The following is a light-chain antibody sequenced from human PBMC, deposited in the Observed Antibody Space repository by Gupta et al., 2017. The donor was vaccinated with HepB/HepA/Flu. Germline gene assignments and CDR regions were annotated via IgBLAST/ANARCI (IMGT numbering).Light chain of an antibody. CDR2: WGS. CDR3: MQALQTPPWT. Sequence: DIVMTQSPLSLPVTPGEPASISCRSSQSLLHSNGYTYLDWYLQKPGQSPQLLIYWGSNRASGVPDRFSGSGSGTDFTLKISRVEAEDVGVYYCMQALQTPPWTFGQGTKVEIK. J-gene: IGKJ1*01. V-gene: IGKV2-28*01. CDR1: QSLLHSNGYTY.